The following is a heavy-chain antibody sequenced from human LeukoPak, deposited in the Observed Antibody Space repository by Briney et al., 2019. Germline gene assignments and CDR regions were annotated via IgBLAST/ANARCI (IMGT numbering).Heavy chain of an antibody. CDR3: AREGPAYCTLDY. CDR1: GGSISSSSYY. V-gene: IGHV4-39*07. J-gene: IGHJ4*02. D-gene: IGHD2-8*01. Sequence: PSETLSLTCTVSGGSISSSSYYWGWIRQPPGKGLEWIGSIYYSGSTNYNPSLKSRVTISVDTSKNQFSLKLSSVTAADTAVYYCAREGPAYCTLDYWGQGTLVTVSS. CDR2: IYYSGST.